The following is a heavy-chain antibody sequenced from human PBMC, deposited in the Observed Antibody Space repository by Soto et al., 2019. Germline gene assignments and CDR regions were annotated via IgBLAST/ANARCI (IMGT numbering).Heavy chain of an antibody. J-gene: IGHJ5*02. D-gene: IGHD6-13*01. CDR1: GDSVSSNSAA. CDR2: TYYRSKWYN. CDR3: ARDLFSSSWYVDFGSERRNWFAP. Sequence: SQTLSLTCAISGDSVSSNSAAWNWIRQSPSRGLEWLGRTYYRSKWYNDYAVSVKSRITINPDTSKNQFSLQLNSVTPEDTAVYYCARDLFSSSWYVDFGSERRNWFAPWGQGTLVTVSS. V-gene: IGHV6-1*01.